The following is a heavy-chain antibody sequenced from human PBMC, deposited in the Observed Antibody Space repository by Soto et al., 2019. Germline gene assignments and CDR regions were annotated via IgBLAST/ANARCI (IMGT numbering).Heavy chain of an antibody. CDR3: ATRYFDWSKTNVNYYYYGMDV. CDR1: GGSISSSSYY. V-gene: IGHV4-39*01. CDR2: IYYSGST. Sequence: SETLSLTCTVSGGSISSSSYYWGWIRQPPGKGLEWIGSIYYSGSTYYNPSLKSRVTISVDTSKNQFSLKLSSVTAADTAVYYCATRYFDWSKTNVNYYYYGMDVWGQGTTVTVSS. J-gene: IGHJ6*02. D-gene: IGHD3-9*01.